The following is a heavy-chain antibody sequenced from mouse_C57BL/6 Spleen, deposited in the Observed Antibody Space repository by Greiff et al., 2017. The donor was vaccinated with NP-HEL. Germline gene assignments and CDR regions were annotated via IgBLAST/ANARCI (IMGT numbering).Heavy chain of an antibody. J-gene: IGHJ2*01. CDR1: GFTFSSYG. Sequence: DVHLVESGGDLVKPGGSLKLSCAASGFTFSSYGMSWVRQTPDKRLEWVATISSGGSYTYYPDSVKGRFTISRDNAKNTLYLQMSSLKSEDTAMYYCARHELEDDGYYGAYFDYWGQGTTLTVSS. V-gene: IGHV5-6*01. CDR3: ARHELEDDGYYGAYFDY. D-gene: IGHD2-3*01. CDR2: ISSGGSYT.